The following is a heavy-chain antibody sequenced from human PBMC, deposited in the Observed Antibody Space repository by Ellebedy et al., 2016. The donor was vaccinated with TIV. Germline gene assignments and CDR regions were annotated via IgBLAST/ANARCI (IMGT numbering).Heavy chain of an antibody. CDR3: ARDRGELDFDY. D-gene: IGHD3-10*01. J-gene: IGHJ4*02. V-gene: IGHV1-18*01. CDR1: GYTFNAYH. CDR2: ISPYLGTT. Sequence: ASVKVSXKTSGYTFNAYHIHWVRQAPGQGLEWMGWISPYLGTTDYAQKLQGRVTMTRDKSTSTVYMELRSLRSADTAVYYCARDRGELDFDYWGQGTLVSVSS.